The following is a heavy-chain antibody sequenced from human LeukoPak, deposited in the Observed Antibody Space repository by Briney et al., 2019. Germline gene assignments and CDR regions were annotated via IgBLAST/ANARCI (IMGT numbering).Heavy chain of an antibody. CDR1: GGSVSSSSSY. V-gene: IGHV4-39*02. J-gene: IGHJ4*02. CDR3: AREHILGPVDN. D-gene: IGHD3-16*01. Sequence: SETLSLTCTVSGGSVSSSSSYWVWIRQPPGKGLEWIGTMYHSGSTYYNPSLRSRVTLSVDTSRNHFSLKLSSATAADTAVYFCAREHILGPVDNWGQGTLVIVSS. CDR2: MYHSGST.